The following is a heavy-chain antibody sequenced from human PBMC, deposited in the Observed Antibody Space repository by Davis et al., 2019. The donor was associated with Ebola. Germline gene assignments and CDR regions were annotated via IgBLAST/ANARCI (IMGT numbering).Heavy chain of an antibody. D-gene: IGHD3-10*01. CDR3: AKVGRGMGKWFGELRDY. J-gene: IGHJ4*02. Sequence: GESLKISCAASGFTFSSYAMSWVRQAPGKGLEWVSAISGSGGSTYYADSVKGRFTISRDNSKNTLYLQMNSLRAEDTAVYYCAKVGRGMGKWFGELRDYWGQGTLVTVSS. CDR1: GFTFSSYA. CDR2: ISGSGGST. V-gene: IGHV3-23*01.